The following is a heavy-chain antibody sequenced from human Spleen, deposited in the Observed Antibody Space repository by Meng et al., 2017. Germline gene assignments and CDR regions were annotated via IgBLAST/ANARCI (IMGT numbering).Heavy chain of an antibody. J-gene: IGHJ3*01. D-gene: IGHD7-27*01. CDR3: ARDLPAHTPGDDAFDL. V-gene: IGHV4-39*07. CDR1: GASISSSGYY. Sequence: SETLSLTCTVSGASISSSGYYWGWIRQPPGKGLEWIGNIFYSGNTYYNPSLKSRVTISVDTSKNQFSLKLSSVTAADTAVYYCARDLPAHTPGDDAFDLWGQGKMVTVSS. CDR2: IFYSGNT.